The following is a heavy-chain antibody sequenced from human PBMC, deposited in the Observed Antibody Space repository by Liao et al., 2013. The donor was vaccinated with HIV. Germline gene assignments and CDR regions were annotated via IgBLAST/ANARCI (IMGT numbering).Heavy chain of an antibody. CDR2: VSHSGGT. Sequence: QVQLHESGPGLVKASEILSLTCAVSGGSISSYYWNWIRQSPGAGLEWIGHVSHSGGTNYSPSLKSRVTIALDTTRNRFSLTLTSVTAADTAVYYCARVSYSNSWAADYWGQGTLVTVSS. V-gene: IGHV4-4*09. CDR1: GGSISSYY. D-gene: IGHD6-13*01. J-gene: IGHJ4*02. CDR3: ARVSYSNSWAADY.